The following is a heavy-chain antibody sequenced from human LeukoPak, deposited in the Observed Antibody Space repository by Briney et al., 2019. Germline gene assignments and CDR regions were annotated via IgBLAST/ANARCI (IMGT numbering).Heavy chain of an antibody. J-gene: IGHJ4*02. V-gene: IGHV4-39*01. CDR2: IYYSGST. CDR1: GGSISSSSYY. D-gene: IGHD1-26*01. CDR3: ARPGIVGAPGYFDY. Sequence: KPSETLSLTCTVSGGSISSSSYYWGWIRQPPGKGLEWIGSIYYSGSTYYNPSLKSRVTISVDTSKNQFSLKLSSVTAADTAVYYCARPGIVGAPGYFDYWGQGTLATVSS.